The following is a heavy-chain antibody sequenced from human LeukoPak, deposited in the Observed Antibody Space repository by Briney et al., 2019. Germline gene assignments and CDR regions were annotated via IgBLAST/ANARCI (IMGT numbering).Heavy chain of an antibody. V-gene: IGHV3-21*01. D-gene: IGHD5-12*01. J-gene: IGHJ5*02. Sequence: GGSLRLSCAASGFTFSSYSMNWVRQAPGKGLEWVSSISSSSSYIYYADSVKGRFTISRDNAKNSLYLQMNSLRAEDTAVYYCASSAVAPVKLQSPFAFDPWGRGTLVTVSS. CDR1: GFTFSSYS. CDR3: ASSAVAPVKLQSPFAFDP. CDR2: ISSSSSYI.